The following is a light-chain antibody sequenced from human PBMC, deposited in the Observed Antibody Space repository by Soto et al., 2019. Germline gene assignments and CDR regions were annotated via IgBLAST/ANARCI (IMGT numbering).Light chain of an antibody. Sequence: DIQMTQSPSSLSASVGDRVTITCRASQSISSYLNWFQQKPGKAPNVLIYAASSLQSGVPSRFSGSGSGTDFTLTITSLEPEDFAVYFCHQRYNWPRVTFGQGTRLEI. J-gene: IGKJ5*01. CDR1: QSISSY. CDR3: HQRYNWPRVT. CDR2: AAS. V-gene: IGKV1-39*01.